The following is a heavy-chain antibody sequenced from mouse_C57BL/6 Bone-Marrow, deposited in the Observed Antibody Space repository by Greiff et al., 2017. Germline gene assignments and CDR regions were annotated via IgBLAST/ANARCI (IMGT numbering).Heavy chain of an antibody. V-gene: IGHV1-77*01. CDR2: IGPGSGST. J-gene: IGHJ4*01. D-gene: IGHD2-5*01. Sequence: VQLRQSGAELVKPGASVKISCKASGYTFTDYYINWVKQRPGQGLEWIGKIGPGSGSTYYNEKFKGKATLTADKSSSTAYMQLSSLTSEDSAVYVCARSCYSNSYYAMDYWGQGTSVTVSS. CDR1: GYTFTDYY. CDR3: ARSCYSNSYYAMDY.